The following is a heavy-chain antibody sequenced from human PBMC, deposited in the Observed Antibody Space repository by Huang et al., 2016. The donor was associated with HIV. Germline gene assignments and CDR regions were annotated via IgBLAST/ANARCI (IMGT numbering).Heavy chain of an antibody. Sequence: QIQLMQSGPELKQPGASVKVSCKASGYTFTSYGITWVRQAPGQGPEWMGVISASSGDTEYAQKFQGRVTLTIDTSTNIAYMELRSLRSDDTAKYYCARDPKYHRIGYYRQRRGIDIWGQGTMVSVSS. CDR2: ISASSGDT. V-gene: IGHV1-18*01. CDR3: ARDPKYHRIGYYRQRRGIDI. J-gene: IGHJ3*02. CDR1: GYTFTSYG. D-gene: IGHD3-22*01.